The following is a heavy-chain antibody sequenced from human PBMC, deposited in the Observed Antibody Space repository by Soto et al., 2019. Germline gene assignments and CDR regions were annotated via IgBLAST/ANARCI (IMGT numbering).Heavy chain of an antibody. D-gene: IGHD6-19*01. J-gene: IGHJ3*02. CDR3: ARDRKTRQWLVQGAGAFDI. V-gene: IGHV3-21*01. CDR2: ISSSSSYI. CDR1: GFAFSSYS. Sequence: PGGSLRLSCAASGFAFSSYSMNWVRQAPGKGLEWVSSISSSSSYIYYADSVKGRFTISRDNAKNSLYLQMNSLRAEDTAVYYCARDRKTRQWLVQGAGAFDIWGQGTMVTVSS.